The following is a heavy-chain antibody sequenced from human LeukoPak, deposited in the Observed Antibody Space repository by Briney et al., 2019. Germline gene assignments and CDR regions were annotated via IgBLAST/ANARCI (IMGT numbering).Heavy chain of an antibody. Sequence: GGSLRLSCAASGFTFSSYGMHWVRQAQGKGLEWVSVISYDGSNKYYADSVKGRFTISRDNSKNTLYLQMNSLRAEDTAVYYCAKGLTGVYQWLVLDYWGQGTLVTVSS. CDR3: AKGLTGVYQWLVLDY. V-gene: IGHV3-30*18. CDR1: GFTFSSYG. J-gene: IGHJ4*02. D-gene: IGHD6-19*01. CDR2: ISYDGSNK.